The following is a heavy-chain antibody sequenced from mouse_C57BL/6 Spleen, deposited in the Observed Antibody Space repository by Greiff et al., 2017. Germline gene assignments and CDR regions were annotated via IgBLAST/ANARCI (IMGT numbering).Heavy chain of an antibody. Sequence: EVKVEESGSGLVKPSQSLSLTCSVTGSSITSGYYWNWIRQFPGNKLEWMGYISYDGSNNSNPSLKNRISITRDTSKNPVFLKLNSVTTEDTATYYGAREAYYGSFSYYFDYWGQGTTLTVSS. CDR2: ISYDGSN. D-gene: IGHD1-1*01. J-gene: IGHJ2*01. CDR1: GSSITSGYY. CDR3: AREAYYGSFSYYFDY. V-gene: IGHV3-6*01.